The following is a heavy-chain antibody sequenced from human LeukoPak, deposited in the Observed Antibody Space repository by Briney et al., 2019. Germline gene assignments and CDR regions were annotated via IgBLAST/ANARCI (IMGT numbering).Heavy chain of an antibody. J-gene: IGHJ4*02. CDR3: ARAGGIESAFD. CDR1: GFTFSSYS. Sequence: WGSLRLSCAASGFTFSSYSMSWVRQAPGKGLEWVSSITSRSSHIYYADSVRGRFTISRDNAEKSLHLQMNSLRAEDTAVYYCARAGGIESAFDWGQGTLVTVSS. CDR2: ITSRSSHI. D-gene: IGHD5-12*01. V-gene: IGHV3-21*01.